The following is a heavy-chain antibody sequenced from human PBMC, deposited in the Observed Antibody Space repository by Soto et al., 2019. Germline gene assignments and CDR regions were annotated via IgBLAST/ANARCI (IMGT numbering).Heavy chain of an antibody. CDR1: GYTFTNYG. Sequence: ASVKVSCKASGYTFTNYGITWVRQAPGQGLEWMGGIGAYNGDTHYTQRLQGGVTMTTDTSTSTAYMELRGLRSDDTAIYYCARVRQLVGYFNYYMDVWGKGTTVTVSS. J-gene: IGHJ6*03. CDR2: IGAYNGDT. V-gene: IGHV1-18*01. D-gene: IGHD6-6*01. CDR3: ARVRQLVGYFNYYMDV.